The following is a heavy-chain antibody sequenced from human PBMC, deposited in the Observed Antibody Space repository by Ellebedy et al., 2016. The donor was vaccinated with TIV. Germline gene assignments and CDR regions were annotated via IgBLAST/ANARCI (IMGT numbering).Heavy chain of an antibody. Sequence: GESLKISXAASGFTFSSYGMSWVRQAPGKGLEWVSAISGSGDYTPYADSVKGRFTISRDNSKNTLYLQMNSLRAEDTAVYYCAHRELGGPFDYWGQGTLVTVSS. CDR2: ISGSGDYT. CDR3: AHRELGGPFDY. J-gene: IGHJ4*02. V-gene: IGHV3-23*01. D-gene: IGHD7-27*01. CDR1: GFTFSSYG.